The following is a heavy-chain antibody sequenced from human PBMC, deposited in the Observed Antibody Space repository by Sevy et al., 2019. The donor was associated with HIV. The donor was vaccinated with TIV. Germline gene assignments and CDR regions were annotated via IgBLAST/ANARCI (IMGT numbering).Heavy chain of an antibody. CDR3: ARWDYGDYVRWFDP. CDR1: GGIFRSYG. V-gene: IGHV1-69*13. Sequence: ALVKVSCKASGGIFRSYGISWVRQASGQGLEWMGGIIPMFGTADYAQKFQGRVTITADESTSTAYMYLSSLGSEDTAVYYCARWDYGDYVRWFDPWGQGTLVTVSS. J-gene: IGHJ5*02. CDR2: IIPMFGTA. D-gene: IGHD4-17*01.